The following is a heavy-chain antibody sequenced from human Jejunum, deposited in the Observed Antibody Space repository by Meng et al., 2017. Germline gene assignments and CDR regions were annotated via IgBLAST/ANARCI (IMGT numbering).Heavy chain of an antibody. V-gene: IGHV4-34*01. Sequence: VHLRQSGEGLLNPSETLSFTCAVYVRDFIVHYLTWTRQPPGTGLEWIGEIHPRGRTYYSPSLQSRVTITLDTSKIQFSLTLNSVTAADTAVYYCARGDDWAKSGNFWGQGTLVTVSS. CDR1: VRDFIVHY. CDR3: ARGDDWAKSGNF. D-gene: IGHD3-9*01. J-gene: IGHJ4*02. CDR2: IHPRGRT.